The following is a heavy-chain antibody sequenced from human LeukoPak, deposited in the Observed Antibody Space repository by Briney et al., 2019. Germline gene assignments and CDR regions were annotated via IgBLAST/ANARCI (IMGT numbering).Heavy chain of an antibody. D-gene: IGHD2-2*01. J-gene: IGHJ4*02. CDR1: GFTFRTYA. CDR2: ISGSGGTT. V-gene: IGHV3-48*03. CDR3: VRVYCSSTSCSDYFDY. Sequence: PGGSLRLSCAASGFTFRTYAMTWVRQAPGKGLEWLSYISGSGGTTLYADSVKGRFTISRDNAKNSLYLQMNSLRVEDTAVYYCVRVYCSSTSCSDYFDYWGQGSLVTVSS.